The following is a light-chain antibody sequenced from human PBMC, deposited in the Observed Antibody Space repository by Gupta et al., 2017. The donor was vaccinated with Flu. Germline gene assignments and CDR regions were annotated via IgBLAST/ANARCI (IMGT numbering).Light chain of an antibody. CDR1: SSDLGHYNR. CDR3: SSYTSSYTYV. V-gene: IGLV2-18*02. Sequence: QSALTQPPSVSGSPALSVTISCTVPSSDLGHYNRVSWDQQSPGTAPKLMIYEVSNRPSGVPDRFSGYKSGNTASLTISGLQAEDDADFYCSSYTSSYTYVFGTGTKVTVL. J-gene: IGLJ1*01. CDR2: EVS.